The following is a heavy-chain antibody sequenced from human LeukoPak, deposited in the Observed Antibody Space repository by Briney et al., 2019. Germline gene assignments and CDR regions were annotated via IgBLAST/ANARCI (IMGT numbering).Heavy chain of an antibody. CDR3: ARGGDYLYYYYYMDV. D-gene: IGHD4-17*01. V-gene: IGHV1-8*01. CDR2: MNPNSGNT. CDR1: GYTFTSYD. Sequence: ASVKVSCKASGYTFTSYDINWVRQATGQGLEWMGWMNPNSGNTGYAQKFQGRVTMTRNTSISTAYLELSSLRSEDTAVYYCARGGDYLYYYYYMDVWGKGTTVTVSS. J-gene: IGHJ6*03.